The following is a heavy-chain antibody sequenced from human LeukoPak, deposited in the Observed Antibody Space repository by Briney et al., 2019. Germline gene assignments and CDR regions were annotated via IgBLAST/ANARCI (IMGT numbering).Heavy chain of an antibody. CDR1: GYTFSGYY. V-gene: IGHV1-2*02. D-gene: IGHD3-22*01. CDR2: INPNSGDT. J-gene: IGHJ4*02. CDR3: ARYYYDSSGPGVYYFDY. Sequence: ASVKVSCKASGYTFSGYYMHWVRQAPGQGLEWMGWINPNSGDTNYAQKFQGRVTMTGDTSISTAYMELSRLRSDDTAVYYCARYYYDSSGPGVYYFDYWGQGTLVTVSS.